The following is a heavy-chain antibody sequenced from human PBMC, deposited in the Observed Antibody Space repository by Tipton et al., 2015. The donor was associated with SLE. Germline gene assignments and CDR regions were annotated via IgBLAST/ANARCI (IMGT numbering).Heavy chain of an antibody. D-gene: IGHD3-10*01. CDR3: ARDIGLIGAGVTPLDY. J-gene: IGHJ4*02. CDR1: SGSISSSSYY. CDR2: IYYSGST. V-gene: IGHV4-39*07. Sequence: TLSLTCTVSSGSISSSSYYWGWIRQPPGKGLEWIGSIYYSGSTYYNPSLKSRVTISLDTSKNQFSLKLNSVTAADTAVYFCARDIGLIGAGVTPLDYWGQGTLVIVPS.